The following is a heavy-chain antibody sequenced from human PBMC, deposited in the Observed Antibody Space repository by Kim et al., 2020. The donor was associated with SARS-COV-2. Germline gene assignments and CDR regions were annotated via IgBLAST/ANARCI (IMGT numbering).Heavy chain of an antibody. J-gene: IGHJ6*02. D-gene: IGHD2-8*01. V-gene: IGHV1-46*01. CDR3: AREPPGAKNGFDV. Sequence: YAQKVQGRVTMTRDTSASTVFMELSSLTSDDTAVYYCAREPPGAKNGFDVWGQGTTVSVSS.